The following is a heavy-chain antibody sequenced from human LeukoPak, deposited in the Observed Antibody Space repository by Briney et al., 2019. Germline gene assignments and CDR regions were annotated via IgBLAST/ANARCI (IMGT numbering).Heavy chain of an antibody. CDR2: INPSSGGT. V-gene: IGHV1-2*02. J-gene: IGHJ4*02. CDR3: AREACSGGSCYGDY. CDR1: GYTFTGYY. Sequence: ASVKVSCKASGYTFTGYYMHWVRQAPGRGLEWMGWINPSSGGTNYAQKFLGRVTMTRDTSITTAYMELSRLRSDDTAVYYCAREACSGGSCYGDYWGQGTLVTVSS. D-gene: IGHD2-15*01.